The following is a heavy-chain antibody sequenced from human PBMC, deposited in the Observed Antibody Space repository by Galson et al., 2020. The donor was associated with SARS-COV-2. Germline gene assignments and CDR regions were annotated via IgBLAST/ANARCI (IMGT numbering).Heavy chain of an antibody. D-gene: IGHD3-22*01. CDR1: GFTFSSYG. CDR3: ARDLGLGDDYYDKDH. J-gene: IGHJ4*02. CDR2: IWYDGSNK. Sequence: GESLKISCAASGFTFSSYGMHWVRQAPGKGLEWVAVIWYDGSNKYYADSVKGRFTISRDNSKNTLYLQMNSLRAEDTAVYYCARDLGLGDDYYDKDHWGQGTLVTVSS. V-gene: IGHV3-33*01.